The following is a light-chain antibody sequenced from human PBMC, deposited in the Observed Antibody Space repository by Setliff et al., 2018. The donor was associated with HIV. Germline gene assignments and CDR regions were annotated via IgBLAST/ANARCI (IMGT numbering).Light chain of an antibody. V-gene: IGLV1-40*01. J-gene: IGLJ1*01. CDR3: QSYDSSLGGNYV. CDR2: GDT. CDR1: RSTIGAGYP. Sequence: QSALTQPPSVSGATGQRITISCTGSRSTIGAGYPVFWYQQVPGTAPKLLIYGDTNRPSGVPDRFSGSKSGTPASLAITGLQAEDEADYYCQSYDSSLGGNYVFGTGTKVTVL.